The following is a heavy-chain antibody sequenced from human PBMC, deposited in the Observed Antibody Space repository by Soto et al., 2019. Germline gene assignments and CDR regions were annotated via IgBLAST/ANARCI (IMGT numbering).Heavy chain of an antibody. V-gene: IGHV3-21*01. CDR2: ISSSSSYI. J-gene: IGHJ5*02. D-gene: IGHD3-10*01. CDR3: ARDLYYYDSGGYYDP. Sequence: EVQLVESGGGLVKPGGSLRLSCAASGFTFSRYTMNWVRQAPGKGLEWVSSISSSSSYIYYGDSVKGRFTIFRDNAKNSLFRQRNSLRAEDTTVYYCARDLYYYDSGGYYDPWWQGTLVTVSS. CDR1: GFTFSRYT.